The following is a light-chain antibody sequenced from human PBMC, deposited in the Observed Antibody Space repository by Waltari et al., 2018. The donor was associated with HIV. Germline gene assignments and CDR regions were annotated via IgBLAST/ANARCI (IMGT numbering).Light chain of an antibody. CDR1: QAISTY. J-gene: IGKJ3*01. CDR2: SAS. Sequence: DIQMTQSPSSLPASLGDNVVITCRASQAISTYLNWYQKRPGKAPVLLFYSASTLQPVTPSRFRGSGSGRDFSLSISGLQTEDFATYFCQQSYGSPFNFGPGTK. CDR3: QQSYGSPFN. V-gene: IGKV1-39*01.